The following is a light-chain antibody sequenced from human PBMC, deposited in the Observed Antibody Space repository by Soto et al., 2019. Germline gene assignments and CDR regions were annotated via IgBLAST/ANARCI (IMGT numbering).Light chain of an antibody. CDR2: SAS. Sequence: AIQMTQSPSSLSASIGDRVTITCRASQGIRNDLGWYQQKPGQAPKLLIYSASSLQSGVPSRFSGSGTGTDFTLSISNLQPEDFASNYCLQDYTYPQTFGQGTKVDIK. V-gene: IGKV1-6*01. J-gene: IGKJ1*01. CDR3: LQDYTYPQT. CDR1: QGIRND.